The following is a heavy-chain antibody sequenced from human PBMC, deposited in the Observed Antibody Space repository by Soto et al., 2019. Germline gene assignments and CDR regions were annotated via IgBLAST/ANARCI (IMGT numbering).Heavy chain of an antibody. CDR2: IWYDGSDK. CDR3: AFGNLSYYFDF. Sequence: QVQLVESGGGVVQPGRSLRLSCAASGFTFSGFGMHWVRQAPGKGLEWVAIIWYDGSDKYYADSVKGRFTISRDNSKNTLYLQMNSLRAEDTAVYHCAFGNLSYYFDFWGQGTPGTVSS. V-gene: IGHV3-33*01. CDR1: GFTFSGFG. D-gene: IGHD3-16*01. J-gene: IGHJ4*02.